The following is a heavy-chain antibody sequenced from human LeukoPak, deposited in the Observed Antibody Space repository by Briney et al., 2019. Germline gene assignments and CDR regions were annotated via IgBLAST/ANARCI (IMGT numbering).Heavy chain of an antibody. J-gene: IGHJ6*02. CDR1: GGSISSYY. CDR3: ARVGGGSDPYYAMDV. CDR2: INHSGGT. D-gene: IGHD2-15*01. V-gene: IGHV4-4*09. Sequence: SETLSLTCTVSGGSISSYYWGWIRQPPGKGLELIGSINHSGGTYYTPSLKSRVTISVDTSKNQFSLKLNSVTDADTAVYYCARVGGGSDPYYAMDVWGQGTTVTVSS.